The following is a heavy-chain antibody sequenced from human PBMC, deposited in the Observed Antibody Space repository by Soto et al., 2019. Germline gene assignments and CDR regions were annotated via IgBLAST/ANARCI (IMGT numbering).Heavy chain of an antibody. V-gene: IGHV3-48*02. Sequence: EVQVVESGGGLIQPGGSLRLSCAGSGFTFSNYNMDWVRQAPGKGLEWISYISTTSRTIFYADSVKGRFTISRDNARNSLFLQMNSLRDEDTALYYCARDGSRGYDMDVWGQGTTVIVSS. CDR1: GFTFSNYN. CDR3: ARDGSRGYDMDV. CDR2: ISTTSRTI. J-gene: IGHJ6*02. D-gene: IGHD1-1*01.